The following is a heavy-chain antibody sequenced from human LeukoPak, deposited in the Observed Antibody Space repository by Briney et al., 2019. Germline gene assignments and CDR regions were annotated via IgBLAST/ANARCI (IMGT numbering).Heavy chain of an antibody. V-gene: IGHV4-34*01. D-gene: IGHD6-13*01. CDR2: INHSGST. CDR1: GVSISTHFYY. J-gene: IGHJ6*03. CDR3: ARVWHSSSWYLSHYYYYMDV. Sequence: SETLSLTCTVSGVSISTHFYYWSWIRQPPGKGLEWIGEINHSGSTNYNPSLKSRVTISVDTSKNQFSLKLSSVTAADTAVYYCARVWHSSSWYLSHYYYYMDVWGKGTTVTVSS.